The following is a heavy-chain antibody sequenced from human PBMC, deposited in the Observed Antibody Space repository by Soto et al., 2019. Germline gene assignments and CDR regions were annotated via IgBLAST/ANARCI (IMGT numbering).Heavy chain of an antibody. CDR3: ARRGYSSSWYYYYYYGMDV. V-gene: IGHV1-8*01. Sequence: QVQLVQSGAEVKKPGASVKVSCKASGYTFTSYDINWVRQATGQGLEWMGWLNPNSGNTGYAQKFQGRVTMTRNTSINTAYMELSSLRSDDTAVYYCARRGYSSSWYYYYYYGMDVWGQGTTVTVSS. J-gene: IGHJ6*02. CDR1: GYTFTSYD. D-gene: IGHD6-13*01. CDR2: LNPNSGNT.